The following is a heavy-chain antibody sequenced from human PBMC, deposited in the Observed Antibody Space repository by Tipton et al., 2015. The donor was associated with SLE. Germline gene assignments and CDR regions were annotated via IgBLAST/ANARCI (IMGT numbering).Heavy chain of an antibody. D-gene: IGHD3-22*01. J-gene: IGHJ4*02. V-gene: IGHV4-38-2*02. Sequence: TLSLTCAVSGYPISSGYYWGWIRQPPGKGLAWIGSIYHSGSTYYNPSLKSRVTISVDTSQNQFSLKLNSVTAADTAVYYCTRDPYYYDSSGSPYSYWGQGTLVTVSS. CDR2: IYHSGST. CDR3: TRDPYYYDSSGSPYSY. CDR1: GYPISSGYY.